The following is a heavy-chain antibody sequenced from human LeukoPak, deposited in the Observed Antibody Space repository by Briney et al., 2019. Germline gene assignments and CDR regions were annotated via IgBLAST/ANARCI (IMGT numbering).Heavy chain of an antibody. Sequence: GSLRLSCAASGFTFSSYAMSWVRQAPGKGLEWVSGISGGGAPTHYADSVKGRFTISRDNSKNTLYLQMNSLRAEDTAVYYCAKAAVITGGLYYFDYWGQGTLVTVSS. J-gene: IGHJ4*02. V-gene: IGHV3-23*01. CDR1: GFTFSSYA. D-gene: IGHD3-22*01. CDR3: AKAAVITGGLYYFDY. CDR2: ISGGGAPT.